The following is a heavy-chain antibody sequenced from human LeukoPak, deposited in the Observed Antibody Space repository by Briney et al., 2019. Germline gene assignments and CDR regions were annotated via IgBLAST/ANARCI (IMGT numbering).Heavy chain of an antibody. V-gene: IGHV4-39*01. Sequence: SETLSLTCTLSGGSISSTGYYWGWIRQPPGKGLEWIGSIYSRGSTYYNPSLKSRVTISVDTSKNQFSLKLSSVTAADTAVYYCARHYYDSSGITLKGRNRFDYWGQGTLVTVSS. CDR1: GGSISSTGYY. J-gene: IGHJ4*02. CDR3: ARHYYDSSGITLKGRNRFDY. CDR2: IYSRGST. D-gene: IGHD3-22*01.